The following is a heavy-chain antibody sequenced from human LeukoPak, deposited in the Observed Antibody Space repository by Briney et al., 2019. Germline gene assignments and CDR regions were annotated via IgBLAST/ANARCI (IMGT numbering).Heavy chain of an antibody. D-gene: IGHD6-13*01. V-gene: IGHV1-2*02. CDR2: INPNSGGT. CDR1: GYTFTGYY. J-gene: IGHJ4*02. Sequence: ASVRVSCKASGYTFTGYYMHWVRQAPGQGLAWMGWINPNSGGTNYAQKFQGRVTMTRDTSISTAYMEVSRLRSDDTAVYYCASPSRGTQQLDLGYWGQGTLVTVSS. CDR3: ASPSRGTQQLDLGY.